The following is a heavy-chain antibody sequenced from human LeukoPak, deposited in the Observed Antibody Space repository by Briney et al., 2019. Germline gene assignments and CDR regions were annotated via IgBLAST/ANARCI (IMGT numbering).Heavy chain of an antibody. CDR2: ISGSGGST. J-gene: IGHJ4*02. V-gene: IGHV3-23*01. D-gene: IGHD3-22*01. CDR3: AKSLEDSSGFDY. CDR1: GFTFRNYV. Sequence: GGSLRLSCAASGFTFRNYVIHWVRQAPGKGLEWVSAISGSGGSTYYADSVKGRFTISRDNSKNTLYLQMNSLRAEDTAVYYCAKSLEDSSGFDYWGQGTLVTVSS.